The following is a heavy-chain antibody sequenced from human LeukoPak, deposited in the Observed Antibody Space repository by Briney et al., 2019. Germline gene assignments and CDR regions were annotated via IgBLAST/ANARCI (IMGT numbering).Heavy chain of an antibody. CDR2: IYYSGST. CDR3: AGGWPPTNYYDSSGYVDY. Sequence: SETLSLTCTVSSGSISSSSYYWGWIRQPPGKGLEWIGSIYYSGSTYYNPSLKSRVTISVDTSKNQFSLKLSSVTAADTAVYYCAGGWPPTNYYDSSGYVDYWGQGTLVTVSS. V-gene: IGHV4-39*07. J-gene: IGHJ4*02. D-gene: IGHD3-22*01. CDR1: SGSISSSSYY.